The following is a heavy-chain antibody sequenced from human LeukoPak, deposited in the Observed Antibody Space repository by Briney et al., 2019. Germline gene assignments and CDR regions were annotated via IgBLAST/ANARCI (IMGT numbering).Heavy chain of an antibody. CDR3: AAERGGKYYDFWSGQPRYYYYYMDV. CDR2: IVVGSGNT. V-gene: IGHV1-58*01. J-gene: IGHJ6*03. Sequence: SVKVSCKASGFTFTSSAVQWVRQARGQRLEWIGWIVVGSGNTNYAQKFQERVTITRDMSTSTAYMELSSLRSEDTAVYYCAAERGGKYYDFWSGQPRYYYYYMDVWGKGTTVTVSS. D-gene: IGHD3-3*01. CDR1: GFTFTSSA.